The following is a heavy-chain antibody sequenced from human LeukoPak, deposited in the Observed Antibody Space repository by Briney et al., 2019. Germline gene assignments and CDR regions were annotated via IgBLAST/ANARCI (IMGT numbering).Heavy chain of an antibody. D-gene: IGHD6-13*01. CDR3: AKEQQLDY. V-gene: IGHV3-30*18. J-gene: IGHJ4*02. Sequence: GGSLRPSCAASGFTFSSYGMHWVRQAPGKGLEWVAVISYDGSNKYYADSVKGRFTISRDNSKNTLYLQMNSLRAEDTAVYYCAKEQQLDYWGQGTLVTVSS. CDR1: GFTFSSYG. CDR2: ISYDGSNK.